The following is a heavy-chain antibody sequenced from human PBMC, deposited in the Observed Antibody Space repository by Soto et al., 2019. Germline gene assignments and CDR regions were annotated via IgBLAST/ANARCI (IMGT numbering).Heavy chain of an antibody. D-gene: IGHD3-10*01. J-gene: IGHJ6*02. Sequence: PGGSLRLSCAASGFTVSSNYMSWVRQAPGKGLEWVSVIYSGGSTYYADSVKGRFTISRDNSKNTLYLQMNSLRAEDTAVYYCARDGSGSYRSSYYYYGMDVWAKGPRSPSP. CDR2: IYSGGST. CDR1: GFTVSSNY. CDR3: ARDGSGSYRSSYYYYGMDV. V-gene: IGHV3-53*01.